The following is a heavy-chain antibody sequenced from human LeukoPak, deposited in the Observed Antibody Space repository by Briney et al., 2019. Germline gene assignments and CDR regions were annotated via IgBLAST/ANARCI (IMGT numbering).Heavy chain of an antibody. J-gene: IGHJ4*02. CDR1: GGSISNYY. D-gene: IGHD3-22*01. V-gene: IGHV4-59*01. CDR2: IYYSGST. CDR3: AREPMYYYDSSGYYPPRKYYFDY. Sequence: SETLSLTCTVSGGSISNYYWSWIRQPPGKGLEWIGYIYYSGSTNYNPSLKSRVTISVDTSKNQFSLKLSSVTAADTAVYYCAREPMYYYDSSGYYPPRKYYFDYWGQGTLVTVSS.